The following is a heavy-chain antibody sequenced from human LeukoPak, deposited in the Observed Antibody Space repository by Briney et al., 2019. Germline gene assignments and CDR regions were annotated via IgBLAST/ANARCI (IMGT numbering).Heavy chain of an antibody. D-gene: IGHD7-27*01. J-gene: IGHJ4*02. CDR1: GGSISSGSYY. CDR3: ARDSQLTGDLESGYYFDY. Sequence: SETLSLTCTVSGGSISSGSYYWSWIRQPAGKGLEWIGRIYTSGSTNYNPSLKSRVTISVDTSKNQFSLKLSSVTAADTAVYYCARDSQLTGDLESGYYFDYWGQGTLVTVSS. V-gene: IGHV4-61*02. CDR2: IYTSGST.